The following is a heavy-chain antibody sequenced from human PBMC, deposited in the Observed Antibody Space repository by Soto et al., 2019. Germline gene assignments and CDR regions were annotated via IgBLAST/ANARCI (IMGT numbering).Heavy chain of an antibody. Sequence: GGSLRLSCAASGFTFSSYWMSWVRQAPGKGLEWVANIKEDGSEKYLVDSVKGRFTISRDNAKNSLSLQMNSLRAEDTAVYYCAGGIAARPAPCDYWGQGTLVTVSS. CDR1: GFTFSSYW. CDR2: IKEDGSEK. D-gene: IGHD6-6*01. CDR3: AGGIAARPAPCDY. J-gene: IGHJ4*02. V-gene: IGHV3-7*01.